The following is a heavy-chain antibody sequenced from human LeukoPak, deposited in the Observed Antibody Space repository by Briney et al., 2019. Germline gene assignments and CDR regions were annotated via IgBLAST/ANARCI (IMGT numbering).Heavy chain of an antibody. CDR2: IYSGGDT. CDR1: GFTFSSNY. J-gene: IGHJ4*02. D-gene: IGHD3-9*01. CDR3: GREGSTLTPPAGY. V-gene: IGHV3-53*01. Sequence: PGGSLRLSCAASGFTFSSNYMSWVRQAPGKGLEWVSVIYSGGDTYYADSVKGRFTISRDNSKNTLYLQMNSLRAEDTAVYYCGREGSTLTPPAGYWGQGTLVTVSS.